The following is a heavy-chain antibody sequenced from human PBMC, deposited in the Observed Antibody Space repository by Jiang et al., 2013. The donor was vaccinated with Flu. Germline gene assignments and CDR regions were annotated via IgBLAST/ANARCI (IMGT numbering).Heavy chain of an antibody. CDR1: GDSVSTYSAS. V-gene: IGHV6-1*01. CDR2: TYYKSKWYN. CDR3: ARAFSRDYTIFDY. D-gene: IGHD4-11*01. Sequence: SQTLSLTCAISGDSVSTYSASWNWIRQSPSRGLEWLGRTYYKSKWYNDYAASVKTRITINSDTSKNQLSLELKFVTPEDSAMYYCARAFSRDYTIFDYWGQGALVTVSS. J-gene: IGHJ4*02.